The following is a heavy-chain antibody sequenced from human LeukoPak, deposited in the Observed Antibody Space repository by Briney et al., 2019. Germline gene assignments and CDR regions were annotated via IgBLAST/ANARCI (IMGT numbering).Heavy chain of an antibody. CDR2: INTDGSST. D-gene: IGHD2-21*02. V-gene: IGHV3-74*01. CDR3: TLPRDAFDI. J-gene: IGHJ3*02. CDR1: GFTFSSYW. Sequence: GGSLRLSCAASGFTFSSYWVHWVRQAPGKGLVRVSRINTDGSSTSYADSVKGRFTISRDNAKNTLYLQMNSLRAEDTAVYYCTLPRDAFDIWGQGTMVTVSS.